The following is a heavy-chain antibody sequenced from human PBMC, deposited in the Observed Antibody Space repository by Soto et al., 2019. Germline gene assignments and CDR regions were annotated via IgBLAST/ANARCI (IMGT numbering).Heavy chain of an antibody. CDR2: IYYSGST. CDR1: GGSISSSSYY. Sequence: SETLSLTCTVSGGSISSSSYYWGWIRQPPGKGLEWIGSIYYSGSTYYNPSLKSRVTISVDTSKNQFSLKLSSVTAADTAVYYCARLRWTRFVVVVAATRPPYYFDYWGQGTLVTVSS. J-gene: IGHJ4*02. D-gene: IGHD2-15*01. V-gene: IGHV4-39*01. CDR3: ARLRWTRFVVVVAATRPPYYFDY.